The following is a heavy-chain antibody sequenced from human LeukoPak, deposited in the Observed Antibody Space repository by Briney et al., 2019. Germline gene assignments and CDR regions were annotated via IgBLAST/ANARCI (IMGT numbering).Heavy chain of an antibody. D-gene: IGHD6-13*01. CDR1: GYTFTSYD. V-gene: IGHV1-8*01. CDR2: MNPNSGNT. Sequence: ASVKVSCKASGYTFTSYDINWVRQATGQGLEWMGWMNPNSGNTGYAQKFQGRVTMTRNTSISTAYMELSRLRSDDTAVYYCARSGSSWLTNWFDPWGQGTLVTVSS. CDR3: ARSGSSWLTNWFDP. J-gene: IGHJ5*02.